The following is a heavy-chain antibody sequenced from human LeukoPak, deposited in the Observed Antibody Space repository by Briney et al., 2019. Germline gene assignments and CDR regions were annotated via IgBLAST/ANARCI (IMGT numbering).Heavy chain of an antibody. CDR2: ISSSGGTM. V-gene: IGHV3-11*04. Sequence: GGSLRLSCAASGFTFSDYYMSWIRQAPGKGLEWVSYISSSGGTMYYADSVKGRFTMSRDNAENSLYLQMNSLRAEDTAVYYYARAGCTNGVCYIDYWGQGTLVTVSS. CDR1: GFTFSDYY. CDR3: ARAGCTNGVCYIDY. J-gene: IGHJ4*02. D-gene: IGHD2-8*01.